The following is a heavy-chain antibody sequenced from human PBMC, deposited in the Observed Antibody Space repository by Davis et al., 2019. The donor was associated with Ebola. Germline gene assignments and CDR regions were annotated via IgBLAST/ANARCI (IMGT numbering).Heavy chain of an antibody. D-gene: IGHD6-6*01. CDR3: ARDNIRQLGTYYYYGMDV. Sequence: ASVKVSCKASVYTFTSYAMHWVRQAPGQRLEWMGWINAGNGNTKYSQKFQGRVTMTRDTSTSTVYMELSSLRSEDTAVYYCARDNIRQLGTYYYYGMDVWGQGTTVTVSS. CDR2: INAGNGNT. V-gene: IGHV1-3*01. J-gene: IGHJ6*02. CDR1: VYTFTSYA.